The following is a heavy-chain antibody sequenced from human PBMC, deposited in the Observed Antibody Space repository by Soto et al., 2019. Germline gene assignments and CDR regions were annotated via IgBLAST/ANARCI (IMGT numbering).Heavy chain of an antibody. CDR1: GYTFGDYY. Sequence: ASVKVSCKATGYTFGDYYIHWVRQAPGPGLEWIGMTNPTSGSTSYSQKFQGRVAVTRDTSTSTVYMELSRLRSEATAVYYCARSDGFDCWGQGSLVTISS. CDR2: TNPTSGST. J-gene: IGHJ4*02. CDR3: ARSDGFDC. V-gene: IGHV1-46*01.